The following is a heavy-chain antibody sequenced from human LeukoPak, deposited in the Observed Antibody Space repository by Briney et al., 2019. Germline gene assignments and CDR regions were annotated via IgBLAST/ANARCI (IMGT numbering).Heavy chain of an antibody. CDR2: ISYDGSNK. D-gene: IGHD1-26*01. CDR1: GFTFSSYA. Sequence: GGSLRLSCAASGFTFSSYAMHWVRQAPGKGLEWVAVISYDGSNKYYADFVKGRFTISRDNSKNTLYLQMNSLRAEDTAVYYCARESGSLNFDYWGQGTLVTVSS. V-gene: IGHV3-30-3*01. CDR3: ARESGSLNFDY. J-gene: IGHJ4*02.